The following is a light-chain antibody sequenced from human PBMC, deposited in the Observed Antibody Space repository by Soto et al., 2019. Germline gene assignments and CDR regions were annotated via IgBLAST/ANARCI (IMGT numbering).Light chain of an antibody. CDR3: SSYTTTSTDL. Sequence: QSALTQPASVSGSPGQSITITCTGTSSDVGGYKYVSWYQQHSGKAPKLLIYVVSNRPSGVSNRLSGSKAGNTASLTISGLRPENEADYYSSSYTTTSTDLFGTGTKVTVL. J-gene: IGLJ1*01. CDR1: SSDVGGYKY. V-gene: IGLV2-14*01. CDR2: VVS.